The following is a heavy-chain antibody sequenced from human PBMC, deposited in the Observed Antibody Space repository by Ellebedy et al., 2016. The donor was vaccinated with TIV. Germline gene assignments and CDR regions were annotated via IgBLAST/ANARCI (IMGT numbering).Heavy chain of an antibody. CDR2: VRGRGGET. D-gene: IGHD2-2*01. CDR3: ARPTVPATICGACGMDV. V-gene: IGHV3-23*01. Sequence: GESLKISCASSGFVFSNHAMTWVRQAPGKGLERVSGVRGRGGETFYADSVKGRFTISRDNSKNTVDLQMNSLRAEDTAVYYCARPTVPATICGACGMDVWGQGTTVIVSS. J-gene: IGHJ6*02. CDR1: GFVFSNHA.